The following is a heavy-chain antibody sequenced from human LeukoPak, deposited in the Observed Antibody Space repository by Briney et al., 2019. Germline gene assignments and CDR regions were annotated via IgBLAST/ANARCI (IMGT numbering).Heavy chain of an antibody. CDR1: GGSISSYY. J-gene: IGHJ6*02. V-gene: IGHV4-4*07. CDR3: ARSAVAGTTGPRTGYYYGMDV. Sequence: SETLSLTCTVSGGSISSYYWSWIRQPAGKGLEWIGRIYTSGSTNYNPSLKSRVTMSVDTSKNQFSLKLSSVTAADTAVYYCARSAVAGTTGPRTGYYYGMDVWGQGTTVTVSS. CDR2: IYTSGST. D-gene: IGHD6-19*01.